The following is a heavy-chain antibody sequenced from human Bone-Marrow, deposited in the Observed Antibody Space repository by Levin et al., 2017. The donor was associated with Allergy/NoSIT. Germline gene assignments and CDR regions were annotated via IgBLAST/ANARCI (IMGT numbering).Heavy chain of an antibody. CDR3: ASYWRDFFYYSMNG. V-gene: IGHV3-30-3*01. D-gene: IGHD1-1*01. CDR1: GFTFTSYS. J-gene: IGHJ6*02. Sequence: GGSLRLSCAASGFTFTSYSIHWVRQAPGKGLEWVAVISHDGDKKHYADSVKGRFTISRDNSMKTVFLQMNSLRVEDTALYYCASYWRDFFYYSMNGWGQGTTVTVSS. CDR2: ISHDGDKK.